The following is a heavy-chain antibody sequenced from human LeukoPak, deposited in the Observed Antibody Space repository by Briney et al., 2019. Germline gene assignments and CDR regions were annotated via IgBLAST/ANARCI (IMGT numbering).Heavy chain of an antibody. J-gene: IGHJ5*02. D-gene: IGHD3/OR15-3a*01. CDR3: ARGGLDNWFDP. CDR1: GFTVSSNY. V-gene: IGHV3-53*01. CDR2: IYSGGST. Sequence: GGSLRLSCAASGFTVSSNYMSWVRQAPGKGLEWVSVIYSGGSTYYADSVKGRVTISRDNSKNTLYLQMNSLRAEDTAVYYCARGGLDNWFDPWGQGTLVTVSS.